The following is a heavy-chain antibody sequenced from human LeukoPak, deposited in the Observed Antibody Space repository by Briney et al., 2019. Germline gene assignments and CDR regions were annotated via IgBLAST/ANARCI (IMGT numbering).Heavy chain of an antibody. CDR2: INHSGST. CDR3: ARGVAVAGRGFDY. CDR1: GGSFSGYY. V-gene: IGHV4-34*01. D-gene: IGHD6-19*01. J-gene: IGHJ4*02. Sequence: PSETLSLTCAVYGGSFSGYYWSWIRQPPGKGLEWIGEINHSGSTNYNPSLKSRVTISVDTSKNQFSLKLSSVTAADTAVYYCARGVAVAGRGFDYLRQGTLVTVSS.